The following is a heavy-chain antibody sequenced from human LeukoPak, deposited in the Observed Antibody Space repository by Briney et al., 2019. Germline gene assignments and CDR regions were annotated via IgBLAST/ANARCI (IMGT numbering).Heavy chain of an antibody. V-gene: IGHV4-39*01. Sequence: SETLSLTCTVSGGSISSSSYYWGWIRQPPGKGLEWIGSIYYSGSTYYNPSLKSRVTISVDTSKNQFSLKLSSVTAADTAVYYCARHAFHYGSGSDWFDPWGQGTLVTVSS. D-gene: IGHD3-10*01. CDR2: IYYSGST. CDR1: GGSISSSSYY. CDR3: ARHAFHYGSGSDWFDP. J-gene: IGHJ5*02.